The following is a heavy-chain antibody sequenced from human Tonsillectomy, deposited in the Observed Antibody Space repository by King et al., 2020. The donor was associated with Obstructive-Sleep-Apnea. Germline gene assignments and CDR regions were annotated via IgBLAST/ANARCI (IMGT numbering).Heavy chain of an antibody. CDR2: LSASNGNT. Sequence: QLVQSGAEVKKAGASVKVSCRASGYTFTKYGINWVRQAPGQGLEWLGWLSASNGNTNYTQKFRDRVTMTTDTSTSTVYMELRSLRSDDTAVYFCAREVWGVDADGDYSSYGRAVCCPGTPVPVSS. D-gene: IGHD2-15*01. J-gene: IGHJ6*02. V-gene: IGHV1-18*04. CDR3: AREVWGVDADGDYSSYGRAV. CDR1: GYTFTKYG.